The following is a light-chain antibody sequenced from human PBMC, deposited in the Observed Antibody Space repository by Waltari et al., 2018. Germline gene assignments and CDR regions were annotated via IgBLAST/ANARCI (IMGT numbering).Light chain of an antibody. J-gene: IGKJ2*01. V-gene: IGKV3-20*01. CDR2: GAS. CDR1: QSVSSSY. CDR3: QHYGGSPPYT. Sequence: EIVLTQSPGTLSLSPGERATLSCRASQSVSSSYLAWYQHKLGQAPRLLIYGASTRATGVPDRFSGSGSVTDFTLTISRLEPEDFTVYYCQHYGGSPPYTFGQGTKLEIK.